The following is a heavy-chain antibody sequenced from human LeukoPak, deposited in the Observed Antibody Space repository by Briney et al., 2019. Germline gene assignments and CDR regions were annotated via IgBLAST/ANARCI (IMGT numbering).Heavy chain of an antibody. CDR2: ISSSGSTI. CDR3: ARDRQPRAVAGYDAFDI. J-gene: IGHJ3*02. CDR1: GFTFSSYE. V-gene: IGHV3-48*03. D-gene: IGHD6-19*01. Sequence: QPGGSLRLSCAASGFTFSSYEMNWVRQAPGKGLEWVSYISSSGSTIYYADSVKGRFTISRDNAKNSLYLQMNSLRAEDTAVYYCARDRQPRAVAGYDAFDIWGQGTMVTVSS.